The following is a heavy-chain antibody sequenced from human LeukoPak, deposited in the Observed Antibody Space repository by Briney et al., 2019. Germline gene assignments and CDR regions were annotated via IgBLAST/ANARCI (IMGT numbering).Heavy chain of an antibody. CDR1: GDIVCNNSVA. V-gene: IGHV6-1*01. Sequence: SQTLSLTCAIAGDIVCNNSVAWNWIRQSPSRGLEWLGRTYYRSKWYNEYTVSLKSRITINPDTSKNQFSLQLNSVTPEDTAVFYCARVDYGSPLYWPQRTLVTVSS. CDR3: ARVDYGSPLY. J-gene: IGHJ4*02. CDR2: TYYRSKWYN. D-gene: IGHD3-16*01.